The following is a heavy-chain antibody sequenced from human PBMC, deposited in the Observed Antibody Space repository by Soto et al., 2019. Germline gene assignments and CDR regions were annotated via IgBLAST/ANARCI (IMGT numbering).Heavy chain of an antibody. CDR1: AFTFNNYA. D-gene: IGHD3-22*01. Sequence: GGSLRLSCAASAFTFNNYAMRWVRQAPGQGLEWVSGIGGSGRTTYYADSVKGRFTISRDNSNNTLFLQMNSLRAEDTAVYYCAKSRYSDSSGDFYDYWGQGTLVTVSS. J-gene: IGHJ4*02. CDR3: AKSRYSDSSGDFYDY. CDR2: IGGSGRTT. V-gene: IGHV3-23*01.